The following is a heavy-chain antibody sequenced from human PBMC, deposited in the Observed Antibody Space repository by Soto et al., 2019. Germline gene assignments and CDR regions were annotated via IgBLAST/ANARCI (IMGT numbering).Heavy chain of an antibody. D-gene: IGHD2-21*02. V-gene: IGHV1-46*01. CDR2: INPNGGYT. CDR3: TRADSDVVILPDVRPLFDL. Sequence: QAQLVQSGAEVKKPGASVKVSCKTSGYDFFKYNMHWVRQAPGQGLEWMGVINPNGGYTRHAQKFQGRVIMTRDTSSKIVYMELSGLTSEDPAMYYCTRADSDVVILPDVRPLFDLWGQGALVTVSS. CDR1: GYDFFKYN. J-gene: IGHJ4*02.